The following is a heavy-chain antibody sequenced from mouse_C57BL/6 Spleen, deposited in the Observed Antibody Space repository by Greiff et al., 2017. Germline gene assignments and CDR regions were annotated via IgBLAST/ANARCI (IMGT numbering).Heavy chain of an antibody. V-gene: IGHV1-61*01. CDR1: GYTFTSYW. Sequence: QVQLQQPGAELVRPGSSVKLSCKASGYTFTSYWMDWVKQRPGQGLEWIGNSYPSDSETHYNQKFKDKATLTVDKSSSTAYMQLSSLTSEDSAVYYCARLDYDYPYYAMGYWGQGTSVTVSS. D-gene: IGHD2-4*01. CDR2: SYPSDSET. CDR3: ARLDYDYPYYAMGY. J-gene: IGHJ4*01.